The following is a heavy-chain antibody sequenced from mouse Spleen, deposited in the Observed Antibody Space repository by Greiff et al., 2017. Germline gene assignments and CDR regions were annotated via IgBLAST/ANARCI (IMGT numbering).Heavy chain of an antibody. Sequence: EVKVVESGGGLVKPGGSLKLSCAASGFTFSDYGMHWVRQAPEKGLEWVAYISSGSSTIYYADTVKGRFTISRDNAKNTLFLQMTSLRSEDTAMYYCATPYGNYAGYYAMDYWGQGTSVTVSS. J-gene: IGHJ4*01. CDR2: ISSGSSTI. CDR3: ATPYGNYAGYYAMDY. D-gene: IGHD2-1*01. CDR1: GFTFSDYG. V-gene: IGHV5-17*01.